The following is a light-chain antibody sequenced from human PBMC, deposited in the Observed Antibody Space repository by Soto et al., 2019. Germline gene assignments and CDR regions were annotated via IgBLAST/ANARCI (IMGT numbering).Light chain of an antibody. J-gene: IGKJ5*01. Sequence: DIPMTQSPSSLSASVGDRVTITCQASQDISNYLNWYQQKPGKAAKLLIYDASNLETGVPSRFSGSGSGTDFTFTISSLQPEDIATYYCQQYDNLPSITFGQGTRLEIK. CDR2: DAS. CDR1: QDISNY. CDR3: QQYDNLPSIT. V-gene: IGKV1-33*01.